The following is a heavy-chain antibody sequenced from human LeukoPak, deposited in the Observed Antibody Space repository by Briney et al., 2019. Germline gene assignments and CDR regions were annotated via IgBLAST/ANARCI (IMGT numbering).Heavy chain of an antibody. V-gene: IGHV3-30-3*01. CDR2: ISYDGSNK. Sequence: GGSLRLSCAASGFTFSSYAMHWVRQAPGKGLEWVAVISYDGSNKYYADSVKGRFTISRDNSKNTLYLQMNSLRAEDTAVYYCARDPSFITTVRAVSFDYWGQGTLVTVSS. D-gene: IGHD3-10*01. J-gene: IGHJ4*02. CDR1: GFTFSSYA. CDR3: ARDPSFITTVRAVSFDY.